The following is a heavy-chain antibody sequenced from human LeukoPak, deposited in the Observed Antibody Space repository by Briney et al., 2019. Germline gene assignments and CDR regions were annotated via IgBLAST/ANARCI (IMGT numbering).Heavy chain of an antibody. CDR1: GFTFSSYA. D-gene: IGHD3-10*01. V-gene: IGHV3-23*01. CDR2: IGSGSGGTT. CDR3: AKNYESGRGVPYGMDV. J-gene: IGHJ6*02. Sequence: GSLRLSCSASGFTFSSYAMRWVRQAPGKGLEWVSAIGSGSGGTTIYADSVKGRFTISRDNSKNTLYLQMSSLRGEDTAVYYCAKNYESGRGVPYGMDVWGQGTTVTVSS.